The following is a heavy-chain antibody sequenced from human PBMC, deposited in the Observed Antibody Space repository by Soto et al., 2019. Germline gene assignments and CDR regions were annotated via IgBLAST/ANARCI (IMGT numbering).Heavy chain of an antibody. D-gene: IGHD2-2*01. CDR3: ATPPPGYCNSATCYSAFDY. J-gene: IGHJ4*02. Sequence: QVQLVQSGAEVKKPGSSVKVSCKASGGIFSSYTISWVRQAPGQGLEWMGRIIPIPDITNYAQKFQGRVTITAEKSTSTAYMELSSLRSEDTAVYYCATPPPGYCNSATCYSAFDYWGQGTLVTVSS. V-gene: IGHV1-69*02. CDR2: IIPIPDIT. CDR1: GGIFSSYT.